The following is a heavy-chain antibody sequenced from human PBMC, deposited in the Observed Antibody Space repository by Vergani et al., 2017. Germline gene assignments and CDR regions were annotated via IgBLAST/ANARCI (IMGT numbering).Heavy chain of an antibody. D-gene: IGHD3-10*01. J-gene: IGHJ5*02. Sequence: QVRLQESGPGLVKPSETVSLTCSVSGGSMSGYYWSWIRQPPGKELEWIGYMYHSGSTNYNPSLETRGTISGETSKNQFSLKLNSVTAADTAVYYCGRVADFYGLGSRLLDLWGQGILVTDSS. V-gene: IGHV4-59*01. CDR1: GGSMSGYY. CDR3: GRVADFYGLGSRLLDL. CDR2: MYHSGST.